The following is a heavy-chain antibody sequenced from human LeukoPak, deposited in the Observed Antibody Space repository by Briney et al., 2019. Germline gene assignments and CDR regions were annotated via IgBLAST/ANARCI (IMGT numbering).Heavy chain of an antibody. CDR2: INHSGST. Sequence: SETLSLTCAVYGGSFSGYYWSWIRQPPGKGLEWIGEINHSGSTNYNPSLKSRVTISVDTSKNQFSLKLSSVTAADTAVYYCASRTRRQQLVHSDYWGQGTLVTVSS. D-gene: IGHD6-13*01. CDR1: GGSFSGYY. J-gene: IGHJ4*02. V-gene: IGHV4-34*01. CDR3: ASRTRRQQLVHSDY.